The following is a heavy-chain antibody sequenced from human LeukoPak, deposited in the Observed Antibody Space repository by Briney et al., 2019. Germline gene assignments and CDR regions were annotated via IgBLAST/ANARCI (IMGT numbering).Heavy chain of an antibody. Sequence: PGGSLRLSCAASGFTFSSYAMSWVRQAPGKGLEWVSGISGSGGTTYYADSVKGRFTISRDNSKNTLYLQMNSLRAEDTAVYYCAKGPEDSSGYLYYFDYWGQGTLVTVSS. CDR3: AKGPEDSSGYLYYFDY. CDR1: GFTFSSYA. V-gene: IGHV3-23*01. D-gene: IGHD3-22*01. J-gene: IGHJ4*02. CDR2: ISGSGGTT.